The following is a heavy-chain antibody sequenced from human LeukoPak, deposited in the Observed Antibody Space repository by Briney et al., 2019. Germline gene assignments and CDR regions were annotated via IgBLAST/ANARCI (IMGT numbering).Heavy chain of an antibody. J-gene: IGHJ4*02. CDR1: GGSISSGSYY. CDR2: IYTSGST. Sequence: SETLSLTCTVSGGSISSGSYYWSWIRQPAGKGLEWIGRIYTSGSTNYNPSLKSRVTISVDTSKNQFSLKLSSVTAADTAVYYCARVKEWEPMFDYWGQGTLVTVSS. D-gene: IGHD1-26*01. V-gene: IGHV4-61*02. CDR3: ARVKEWEPMFDY.